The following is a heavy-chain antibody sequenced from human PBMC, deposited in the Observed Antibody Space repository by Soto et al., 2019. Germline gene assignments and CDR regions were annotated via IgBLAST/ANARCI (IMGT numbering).Heavy chain of an antibody. CDR2: INAGNGNT. Sequence: GASVKVSCKASGYTFTSYGIHWVRQAPGQRLEWTGWINAGNGNTKYSEKFQGRVTITRDTSASTAYLELSSLRSEDTAVYYCARDGPRGVVVPAAIRAKNYGMDVWGQGTTVTVSS. J-gene: IGHJ6*02. CDR3: ARDGPRGVVVPAAIRAKNYGMDV. CDR1: GYTFTSYG. V-gene: IGHV1-3*01. D-gene: IGHD2-2*02.